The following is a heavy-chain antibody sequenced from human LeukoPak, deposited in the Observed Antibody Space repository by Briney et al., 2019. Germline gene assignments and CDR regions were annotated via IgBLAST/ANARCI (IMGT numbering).Heavy chain of an antibody. D-gene: IGHD5-24*01. CDR1: GFTCSSFW. J-gene: IGHJ4*02. Sequence: GGSLRLSCAASGFTCSSFWMSWVRQAPGKGLEWVANIKEDGSEKYYVDSVKGRFAISRDNPQNSLYLQMSSLRAEDTALYFCARDDGYRSYDYGGQGTLVTVSS. CDR2: IKEDGSEK. CDR3: ARDDGYRSYDY. V-gene: IGHV3-7*01.